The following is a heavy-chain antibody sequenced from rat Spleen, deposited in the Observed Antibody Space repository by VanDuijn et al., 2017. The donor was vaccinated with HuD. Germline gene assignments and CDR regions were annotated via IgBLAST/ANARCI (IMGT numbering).Heavy chain of an antibody. Sequence: SGAELAKPGSSVKISCKASGYTFTSYDISWIKQTTGQGLEYIGYIKTGSGGTYYNEKFKGKATLTVDKSSSTAFMQLSSLTPEDTAVYYCARWNWDYWGQGVMVTVST. J-gene: IGHJ2*01. CDR1: GYTFTSYD. CDR3: ARWNWDY. D-gene: IGHD5-1*01. V-gene: IGHV1-57*01. CDR2: IKTGSGGT.